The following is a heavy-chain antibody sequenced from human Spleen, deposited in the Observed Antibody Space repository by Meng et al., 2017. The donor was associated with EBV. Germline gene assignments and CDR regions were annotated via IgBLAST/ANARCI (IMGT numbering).Heavy chain of an antibody. D-gene: IGHD3-10*01. CDR2: IHYSEGS. CDR3: ARVTWLRGVRGHFDS. Sequence: LQGPCPLLVEPSEAPSPTGPSSPGSVNRGTPDWSWIRQPPGKGLEWIGYIHYSEGSSHNPSLKSRVTISLDTSKNQVSLKLSSVTAADTALYYCARVTWLRGVRGHFDSWGQGTLVTVSS. J-gene: IGHJ4*02. CDR1: PGSVNRGTPD. V-gene: IGHV4-61*01.